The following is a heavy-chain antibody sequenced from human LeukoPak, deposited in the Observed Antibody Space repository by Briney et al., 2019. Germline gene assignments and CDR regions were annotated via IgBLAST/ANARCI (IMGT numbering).Heavy chain of an antibody. Sequence: PGGSLRLSCIASGFTLSRYIMNWVRQAPGKGLEWVASISNDSRYIYYSDSVKGRFTTSRDNAENTVYLQTNSLRVEDTAMYYCASLSGVWDTGDKKWFDPWGQGTLVTVSS. J-gene: IGHJ5*02. V-gene: IGHV3-21*01. CDR2: ISNDSRYI. CDR3: ASLSGVWDTGDKKWFDP. CDR1: GFTLSRYI. D-gene: IGHD2-8*02.